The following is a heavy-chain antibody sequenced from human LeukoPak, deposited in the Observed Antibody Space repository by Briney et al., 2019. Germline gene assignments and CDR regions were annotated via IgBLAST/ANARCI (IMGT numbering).Heavy chain of an antibody. CDR1: GLTFSSYS. J-gene: IGHJ5*02. V-gene: IGHV3-21*01. CDR3: ARDRIVGANSWFDP. Sequence: GGSLRLSCAASGLTFSSYSMNWVRQAPGKGLEWVSSISSSSSYIYYADSVKGRFTISRDNAKNSLYLQMNSLRAEDTAAYYCARDRIVGANSWFDPWGQGALVTVSS. D-gene: IGHD1-26*01. CDR2: ISSSSSYI.